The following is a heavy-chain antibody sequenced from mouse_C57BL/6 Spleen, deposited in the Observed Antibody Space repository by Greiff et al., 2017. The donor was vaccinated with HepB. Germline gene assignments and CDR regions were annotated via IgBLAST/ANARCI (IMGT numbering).Heavy chain of an antibody. CDR2: IDPSDSYT. J-gene: IGHJ1*03. CDR3: ARVYYSNWYFDV. Sequence: QVQLQQPGAELVKPGASVKLSCKASGYTFTSYWMQWVKQRPGQGLEWIGEIDPSDSYTNYNQKFKGKATLTVDTSSSTAYMQLSSLTSEDSAVYYCARVYYSNWYFDVWGTGTTVTVSS. V-gene: IGHV1-50*01. D-gene: IGHD2-5*01. CDR1: GYTFTSYW.